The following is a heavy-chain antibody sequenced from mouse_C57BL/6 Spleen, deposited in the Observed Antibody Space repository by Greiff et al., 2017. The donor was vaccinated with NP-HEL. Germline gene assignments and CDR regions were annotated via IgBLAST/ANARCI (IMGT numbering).Heavy chain of an antibody. V-gene: IGHV1-55*01. CDR3: ARSDYYGSKAMDY. CDR1: GYTFTSYW. Sequence: QVQLQQPGAELVKPGASVKMSCKASGYTFTSYWITWVKQRPGQGLEWIGDIYPGSGSTNYNEKFKSKATLTVDTSSSTAYMQLSSLTSEDSAVYYCARSDYYGSKAMDYWGQGTSVTVSS. CDR2: IYPGSGST. D-gene: IGHD1-1*01. J-gene: IGHJ4*01.